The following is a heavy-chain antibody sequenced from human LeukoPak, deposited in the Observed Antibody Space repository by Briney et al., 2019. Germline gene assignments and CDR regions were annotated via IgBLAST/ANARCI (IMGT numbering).Heavy chain of an antibody. CDR1: GGSISSGGYY. CDR2: IYHSGNT. J-gene: IGHJ4*02. CDR3: ARLYYSGTYFDY. D-gene: IGHD3-10*01. Sequence: SETLSLTCTVSGGSISSGGYYWSWIRQHPGKGLEWIGSIYHSGNTYYNPFLKSRVTTSVETSKNQFSLKLSSVTAADTAVYYCARLYYSGTYFDYWGQGTLVTVSS. V-gene: IGHV4-31*03.